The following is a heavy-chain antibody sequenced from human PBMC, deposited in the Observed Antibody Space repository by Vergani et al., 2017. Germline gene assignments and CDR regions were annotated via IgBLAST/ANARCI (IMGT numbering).Heavy chain of an antibody. CDR3: AKDAEVVPAASPIGNYMDV. CDR1: GFTFDDYA. D-gene: IGHD2-2*01. V-gene: IGHV3-9*01. CDR2: VSWNSGSI. Sequence: VQLVESGGGLVQPGRSLRLSCAASGFTFDDYAMHWVRQAPGKGLEWVSGVSWNSGSIGYADSVKGRFTISRDNAKNSLYLQMNSLRAEDTALYYCAKDAEVVPAASPIGNYMDVWGKGTTVTVSS. J-gene: IGHJ6*03.